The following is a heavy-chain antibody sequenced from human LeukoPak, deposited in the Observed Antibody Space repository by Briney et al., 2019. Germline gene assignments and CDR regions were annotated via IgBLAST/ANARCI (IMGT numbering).Heavy chain of an antibody. J-gene: IGHJ4*02. CDR2: ISASAAMT. CDR1: GFTFNNYV. V-gene: IGHV3-23*01. CDR3: AKDRSIGTYYTFDH. D-gene: IGHD1-26*01. Sequence: GGSLRLSCAASGFTFNNYVMTWVRQASGKGLEWVSSISASAAMTYYADSVRGRFTVSRDNSNNTLYLQMSSLTAADTAVYYCAKDRSIGTYYTFDHWGQGTLVTVSS.